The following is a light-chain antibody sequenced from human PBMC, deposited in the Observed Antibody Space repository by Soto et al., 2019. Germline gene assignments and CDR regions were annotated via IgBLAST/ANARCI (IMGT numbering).Light chain of an antibody. CDR1: QGISNF. V-gene: IGKV1-16*02. CDR3: VQYHSYPPT. CDR2: GAS. J-gene: IGKJ1*01. Sequence: IQMTQSPTSLSASVGDRVTITCRASQGISNFLGWIQQKPGKAPKSLIFGASSLQSGVPSKFSGSVSDIDLTLTITSLQPEDVAPYYCVQYHSYPPTFGQGTKVEIK.